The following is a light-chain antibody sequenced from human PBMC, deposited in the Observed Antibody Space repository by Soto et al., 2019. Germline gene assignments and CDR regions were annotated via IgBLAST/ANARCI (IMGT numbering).Light chain of an antibody. CDR1: SSNIGNNY. CDR2: DNN. V-gene: IGLV1-51*01. Sequence: QSALTQPPSVSAAPGQTVTISCSGSSSNIGNNYVSWYQQLPGTAPKLLIYDNNKRPSGIPDRFSGSKSGTSATLGITGLQTGDEADYYCGTWDSSLSAVLFGGGTKLTVL. J-gene: IGLJ2*01. CDR3: GTWDSSLSAVL.